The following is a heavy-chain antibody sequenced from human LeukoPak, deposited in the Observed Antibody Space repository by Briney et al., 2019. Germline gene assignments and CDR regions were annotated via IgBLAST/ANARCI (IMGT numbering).Heavy chain of an antibody. D-gene: IGHD1-26*01. V-gene: IGHV3-30*03. CDR2: ISYDGSNK. J-gene: IGHJ3*02. Sequence: PGGSLRLSCAASGFTFSSYSMNWVRQAPGKGLEWVAVISYDGSNKYYADSVKGRFTISRDNSKNTLYLQMNSLRAEDTAVYYCARELVGAMGLGAFDIWGQGTMVTVSS. CDR3: ARELVGAMGLGAFDI. CDR1: GFTFSSYS.